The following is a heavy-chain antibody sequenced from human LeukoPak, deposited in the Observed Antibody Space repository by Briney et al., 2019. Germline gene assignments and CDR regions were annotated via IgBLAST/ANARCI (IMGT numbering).Heavy chain of an antibody. V-gene: IGHV4-59*08. D-gene: IGHD3-22*01. Sequence: SETLCLTCTVSGGSISSYYWSWIRQPPGKGLEWIGYIYYSGSTNYNPSLKSRVTISVDTSKNQFSLKLNSVTAADTAVYYCARGYDSSGYYFDYWGQGTLVTVSS. CDR1: GGSISSYY. J-gene: IGHJ4*02. CDR3: ARGYDSSGYYFDY. CDR2: IYYSGST.